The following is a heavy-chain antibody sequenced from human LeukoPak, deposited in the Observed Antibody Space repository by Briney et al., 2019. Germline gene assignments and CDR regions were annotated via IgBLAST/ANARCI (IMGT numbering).Heavy chain of an antibody. Sequence: SETLSLTCTVSGGSISSSSYYWGWIRQPPGKGLEWIGSIYYSGSTYYNPSLKSRVTTSVDTSKNQFSLKLSSVTAADTAVYYCARITIRGVMAGYWGQGTLVTVSS. CDR2: IYYSGST. J-gene: IGHJ4*02. CDR1: GGSISSSSYY. D-gene: IGHD3-10*01. CDR3: ARITIRGVMAGY. V-gene: IGHV4-39*01.